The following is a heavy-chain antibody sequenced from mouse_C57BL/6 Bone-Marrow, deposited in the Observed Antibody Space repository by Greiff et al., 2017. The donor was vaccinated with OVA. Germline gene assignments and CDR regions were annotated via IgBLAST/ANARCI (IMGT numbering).Heavy chain of an antibody. CDR3: AREVIYYGNPRLFAY. J-gene: IGHJ3*01. CDR2: IYPGSGST. V-gene: IGHV1-55*01. Sequence: VKLQESGAELVKPGASVKMSCKASGYTFTSYWITWVKQRPGQGLEWIGDIYPGSGSTNYNEKFKSKATLTVDTSSSTAYMQLSSLTSEDSAVYYCAREVIYYGNPRLFAYWGQGTLVTVSA. D-gene: IGHD2-1*01. CDR1: GYTFTSYW.